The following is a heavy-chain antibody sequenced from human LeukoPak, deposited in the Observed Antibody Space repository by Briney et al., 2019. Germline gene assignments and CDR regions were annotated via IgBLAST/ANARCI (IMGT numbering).Heavy chain of an antibody. CDR2: IYASGNT. CDR3: ARDRSSGWLNWFDP. Sequence: SQTLSLTCTVSGDPIRSDSFYWNWIRQPAGKGLQWIGRIYASGNTNYNPSLKRRVTISLDTSRNRFSLNLRSVTATDTAVYFCARDRSSGWLNWFDPWGQGTLVTVSP. D-gene: IGHD6-19*01. V-gene: IGHV4-61*02. J-gene: IGHJ5*02. CDR1: GDPIRSDSFY.